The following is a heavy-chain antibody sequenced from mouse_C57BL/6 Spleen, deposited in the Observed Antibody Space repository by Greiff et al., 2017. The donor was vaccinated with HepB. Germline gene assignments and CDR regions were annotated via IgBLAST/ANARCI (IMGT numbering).Heavy chain of an antibody. V-gene: IGHV2-5*01. Sequence: QVQLKESGPGLVQPSQSLSITCTVSGFSLTSYGVHWVRQSPGKGLEWLGVIWRGGSTDYNAAFMSRLSITKDNSKSQVFFKMNSLQADDTAIYYCAKEGRYYSNSYYFDYWGQGTTLTVSS. CDR2: IWRGGST. J-gene: IGHJ2*01. D-gene: IGHD2-5*01. CDR1: GFSLTSYG. CDR3: AKEGRYYSNSYYFDY.